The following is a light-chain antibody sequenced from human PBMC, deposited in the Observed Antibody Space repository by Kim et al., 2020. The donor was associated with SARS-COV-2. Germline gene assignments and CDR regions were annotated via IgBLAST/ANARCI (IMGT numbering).Light chain of an antibody. CDR3: NCRGSSGEHLV. V-gene: IGLV3-19*01. Sequence: SSELTQDPTVSVASGQIVRITCQGDSLRRYYASRYQQKPGQVAVLVVYGTNNRPSGIPDRFSGSTSGDTTSLTIIGAQAEDEADYYCNCRGSSGEHLVFGGGAQLTVL. J-gene: IGLJ2*01. CDR1: SLRRYY. CDR2: GTN.